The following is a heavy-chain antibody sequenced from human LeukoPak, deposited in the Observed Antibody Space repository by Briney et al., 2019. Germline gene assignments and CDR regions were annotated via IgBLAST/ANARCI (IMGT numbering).Heavy chain of an antibody. CDR2: IIPILGIA. CDR3: ARGASVSPTRDGYLFDY. V-gene: IGHV1-69*04. CDR1: LGIFSSYA. J-gene: IGHJ4*02. D-gene: IGHD5-24*01. Sequence: ASVNDSFKASLGIFSSYAISWVRPAPGLGLEWMGMIIPILGIANYARKFQGRVTITADKSPITAYMELSSLRSEDTAVYYCARGASVSPTRDGYLFDYWGEGTLVTVSS.